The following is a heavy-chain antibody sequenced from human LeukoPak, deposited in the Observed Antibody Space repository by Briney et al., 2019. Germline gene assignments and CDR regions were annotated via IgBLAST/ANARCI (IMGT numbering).Heavy chain of an antibody. CDR1: GGTFSSYA. Sequence: ASVKVSCKASGGTFSSYAISWVRQAPGQGLEWMGGIIPIFGTANYAQKFQGRVTITADKSTSTAYMELSSLRSDDTAVYYCARDRQQLVRVPYYWGQGTLVTVSS. V-gene: IGHV1-69*06. D-gene: IGHD6-13*01. CDR2: IIPIFGTA. J-gene: IGHJ4*02. CDR3: ARDRQQLVRVPYY.